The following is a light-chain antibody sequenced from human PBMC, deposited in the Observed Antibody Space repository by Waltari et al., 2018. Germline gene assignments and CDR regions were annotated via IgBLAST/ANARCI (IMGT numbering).Light chain of an antibody. Sequence: QSALTQPASVSRSPGQSITISCTGTSSDVEKDNLVSWYHPHPAKAPKLMSYEVAKRPSGVSNRFSGSKSGNTASLTISGLQAEDEADYYCCSYAGGGTYVFGRGTKVTVL. CDR3: CSYAGGGTYV. J-gene: IGLJ1*01. V-gene: IGLV2-23*02. CDR1: SSDVEKDNL. CDR2: EVA.